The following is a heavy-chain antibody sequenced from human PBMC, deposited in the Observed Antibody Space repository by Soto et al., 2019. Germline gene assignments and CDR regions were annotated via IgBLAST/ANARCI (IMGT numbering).Heavy chain of an antibody. CDR1: GFTFSSYW. J-gene: IGHJ6*02. CDR2: IKQDGSEK. D-gene: IGHD6-6*01. V-gene: IGHV3-7*01. CDR3: ARKGGVAARRLANGMDV. Sequence: AGGSLRLSCAASGFTFSSYWMSWVRQAPGKGLEWVANIKQDGSEKYYVDSVKGRFTISRDNAKNSLYLQMNSLRAEDTAVYYCARKGGVAARRLANGMDVWGQGTTVTVSS.